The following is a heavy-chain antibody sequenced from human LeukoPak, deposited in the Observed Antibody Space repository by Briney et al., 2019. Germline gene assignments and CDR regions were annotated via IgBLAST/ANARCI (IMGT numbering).Heavy chain of an antibody. J-gene: IGHJ4*02. CDR1: GVPISHTNFY. Sequence: SETLSLICSVSGVPISHTNFYWAWIRQPPGKGLEWIGGIYYSGTTHYNPSLKSRVTISIDTSRKQFSLRLSSVTAADTSIYYCARHTTKTWDYWGQGTLVTVSS. V-gene: IGHV4-39*01. CDR2: IYYSGTT. CDR3: ARHTTKTWDY. D-gene: IGHD1-1*01.